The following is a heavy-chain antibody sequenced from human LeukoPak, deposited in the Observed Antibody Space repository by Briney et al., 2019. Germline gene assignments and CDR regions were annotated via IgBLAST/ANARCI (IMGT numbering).Heavy chain of an antibody. CDR3: AKEPCGLRCFFDY. J-gene: IGHJ4*02. Sequence: GGSLRLSCAASGFTFSSYAMSWVRQAPGKGLEWVSAISGSGGSTYYADSVKGGFTLSRDNSKNTLYLKMNSLRAEDTAVYYCAKEPCGLRCFFDYWGQGTLVTVSS. D-gene: IGHD4-17*01. V-gene: IGHV3-23*01. CDR1: GFTFSSYA. CDR2: ISGSGGST.